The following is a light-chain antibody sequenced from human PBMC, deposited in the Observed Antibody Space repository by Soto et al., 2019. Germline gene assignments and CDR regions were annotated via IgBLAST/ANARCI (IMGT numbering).Light chain of an antibody. CDR3: QQYNSCPPPIT. V-gene: IGKV3-15*01. J-gene: IGKJ4*01. CDR1: QSVSSN. Sequence: EIVMTQSPATLSVSPGERATLSCRASQSVSSNLAWYQQKPGQAPRLLIYGASTRATAIPARFSGSGSGTEFTLTISSLQSEDFAVYYCQQYNSCPPPITFGGGTKVEIK. CDR2: GAS.